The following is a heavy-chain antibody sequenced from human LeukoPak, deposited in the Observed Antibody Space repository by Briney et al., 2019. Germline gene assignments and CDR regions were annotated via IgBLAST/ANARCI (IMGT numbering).Heavy chain of an antibody. V-gene: IGHV1-69*05. CDR2: IIPIFGTA. J-gene: IGHJ4*02. Sequence: SVKVSCKASGGTFSSYAISWVRQAAGQGLEWMGGIIPIFGTANYAQKFQGRVTITTDESTSTAYMELSSLRSEDTAVYYCARGIGYYYTYFDYWGQGTLVTVSS. CDR1: GGTFSSYA. CDR3: ARGIGYYYTYFDY. D-gene: IGHD3-22*01.